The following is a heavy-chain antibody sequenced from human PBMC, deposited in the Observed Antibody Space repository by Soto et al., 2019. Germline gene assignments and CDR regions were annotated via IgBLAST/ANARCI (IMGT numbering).Heavy chain of an antibody. Sequence: GGSLRLSCAASGFTFSSYAMSWVRQAPGKGLEWVSAISGSGGSTYYADSVKGRFTISRDNSKNTLYLQMNSLRAEDTAVYYCAKDLGWREYSGYDYMDVWGKGTTVTVS. V-gene: IGHV3-23*01. CDR1: GFTFSSYA. CDR3: AKDLGWREYSGYDYMDV. CDR2: ISGSGGST. D-gene: IGHD5-12*01. J-gene: IGHJ6*03.